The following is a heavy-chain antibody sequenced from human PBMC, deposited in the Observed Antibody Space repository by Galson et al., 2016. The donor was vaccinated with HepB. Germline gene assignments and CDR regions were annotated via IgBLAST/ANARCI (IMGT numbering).Heavy chain of an antibody. J-gene: IGHJ3*02. CDR1: GYSLVTDG. V-gene: IGHV1-18*01. Sequence: SVKVSCKASGYSLVTDGIRWFRQAPGEGPEWMGWISPYNGYTNYAQKFQDRVTVTADTTSNTAYMQLSSLKCDDTAVYYCARDGLSQLYPRGDAFDIWGQGTMVTVSS. D-gene: IGHD1-1*01. CDR2: ISPYNGYT. CDR3: ARDGLSQLYPRGDAFDI.